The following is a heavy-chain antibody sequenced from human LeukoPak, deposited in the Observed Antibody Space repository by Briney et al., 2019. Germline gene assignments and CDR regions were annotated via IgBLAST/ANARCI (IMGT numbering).Heavy chain of an antibody. J-gene: IGHJ4*02. CDR3: AKSRGPLQVERLVDY. CDR2: IGSDNKP. D-gene: IGHD1-1*01. V-gene: IGHV3-23*05. CDR1: GFTFSAYA. Sequence: GGSLRLSCEASGFTFSAYAMTWVRQAPGKGLEWVSSIGSDNKPHYSESVKGRFAISRDNSKSMLFLQLNSLRPEDTAVYYCAKSRGPLQVERLVDYWGQGTLVTVSS.